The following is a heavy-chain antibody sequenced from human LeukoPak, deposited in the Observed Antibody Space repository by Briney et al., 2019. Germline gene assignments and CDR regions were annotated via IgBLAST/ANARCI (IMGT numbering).Heavy chain of an antibody. CDR1: GGSISSGGYS. J-gene: IGHJ4*02. CDR3: ARRLRWDHHFDY. Sequence: PSETLSLTCAVSGGSISSGGYSWSWIRQPPGKGLEWIGYIYHSGSTYYNPSLKSRVTISVDRSKNQFSLKLSSVTAADTAVYYCARRLRWDHHFDYWGQGTLVTVSS. V-gene: IGHV4-30-2*01. CDR2: IYHSGST. D-gene: IGHD1-14*01.